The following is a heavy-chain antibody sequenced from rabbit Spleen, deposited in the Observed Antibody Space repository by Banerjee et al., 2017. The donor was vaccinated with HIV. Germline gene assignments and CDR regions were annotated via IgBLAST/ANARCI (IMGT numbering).Heavy chain of an antibody. CDR2: IVPIFGVT. CDR3: ARGTYDSSANYRLDYFNL. Sequence: QEQLEESGGGLVKPEGSLTLTCKASRFSFSDRDVMCWVRQAPGKGLEWIGYIVPIFGVTYYANWVNGRFTISSHNAQNTLYLQLNSLTAADTATYFCARGTYDSSANYRLDYFNLWGPGTLVTVS. V-gene: IGHV1S45*01. D-gene: IGHD4-1*01. CDR1: RFSFSDRDV. J-gene: IGHJ4*01.